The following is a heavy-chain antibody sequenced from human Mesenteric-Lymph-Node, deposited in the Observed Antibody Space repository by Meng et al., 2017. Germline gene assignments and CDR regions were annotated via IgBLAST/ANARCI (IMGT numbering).Heavy chain of an antibody. D-gene: IGHD6-6*01. J-gene: IGHJ3*02. CDR1: GFTFDDYG. Sequence: GESLKISCAASGFTFDDYGMSWVRQAPGKGLEWVSAISGSGGSTYYADSVKGRFTISRDNSKNTLYLQMNSLRAEDTAVYYCAKDERARLNAFDIWGQGTMVTVSS. CDR2: ISGSGGST. V-gene: IGHV3-23*01. CDR3: AKDERARLNAFDI.